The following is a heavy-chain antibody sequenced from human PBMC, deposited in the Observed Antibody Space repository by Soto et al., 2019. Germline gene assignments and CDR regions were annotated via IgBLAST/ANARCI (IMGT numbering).Heavy chain of an antibody. Sequence: EVQLLESGGDLVQPGGSLRLSCSASGFTFSNYDMSWVRQAPGKGLAWVSAISHSGRGTYYADSVEGRFTFSRDNSKNTVYLQMNSLRVEDTALYYCARVTEEHDRASSWFDPWGQGTLVTVSS. D-gene: IGHD2-21*01. CDR2: ISHSGRGT. V-gene: IGHV3-23*01. CDR3: ARVTEEHDRASSWFDP. J-gene: IGHJ5*02. CDR1: GFTFSNYD.